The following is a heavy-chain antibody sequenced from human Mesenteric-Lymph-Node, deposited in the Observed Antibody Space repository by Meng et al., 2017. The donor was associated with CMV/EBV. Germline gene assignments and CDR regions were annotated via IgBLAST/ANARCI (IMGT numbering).Heavy chain of an antibody. D-gene: IGHD2-21*01. V-gene: IGHV1-46*01. Sequence: ASVKVSCKASGYTFITDSMHWVRQAPGQRLEWMGIINPGRGTTTYAQNFQGRVTMTRDTSTSTVYMELSSLRSEDTATYYCAKAYCGDDCYYLGPWGQGTLVTVSS. CDR2: INPGRGTT. CDR1: GYTFITDS. CDR3: AKAYCGDDCYYLGP. J-gene: IGHJ5*02.